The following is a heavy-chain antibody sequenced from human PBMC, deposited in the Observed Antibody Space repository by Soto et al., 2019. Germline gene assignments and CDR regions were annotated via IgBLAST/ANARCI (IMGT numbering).Heavy chain of an antibody. CDR3: ARGRKGYYGSGSYPGPYYYYGMDV. CDR2: IIPIFGTA. J-gene: IGHJ6*02. CDR1: GGGNLRDYR. D-gene: IGHD3-10*01. V-gene: IGHV1-69*13. Sequence: GASVKVSWKASGGGNLRDYRTTWVRQAPGQGLEWMGGIIPIFGTANYAQKFQGRVTITADESTSTAYMELSSLRSEDTAVYYCARGRKGYYGSGSYPGPYYYYGMDVWGQGTTVTVSS.